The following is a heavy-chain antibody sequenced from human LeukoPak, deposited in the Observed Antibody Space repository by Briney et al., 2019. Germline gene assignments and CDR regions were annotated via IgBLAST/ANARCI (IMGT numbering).Heavy chain of an antibody. CDR2: MKPKSGHT. CDR1: GYTFSNYD. J-gene: IGHJ5*02. V-gene: IGHV1-8*01. Sequence: VSMKVSCKASGYTFSNYDINWVRQTTGQGLEWMGWMKPKSGHTGYAQKFQGRVTMTWNTSINTAYMELSRLRSEDTAVYYCVRNRFFDPFDPWGQGTLVTVSS. CDR3: VRNRFFDPFDP. D-gene: IGHD3-9*01.